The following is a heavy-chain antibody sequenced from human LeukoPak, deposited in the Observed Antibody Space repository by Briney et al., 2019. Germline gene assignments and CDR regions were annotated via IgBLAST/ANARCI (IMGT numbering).Heavy chain of an antibody. CDR3: ARVRTGWIQLRDYWFDP. D-gene: IGHD5-18*01. J-gene: IGHJ5*02. CDR1: GGSISSYY. V-gene: IGHV4-59*01. CDR2: IYYSGST. Sequence: PSETLSLTCTASGGSISSYYWSWIRQPPGKGLEWIGYIYYSGSTNYNPSLKSRVTISVDTSKNQFSLKLSSVTAADTAVYYCARVRTGWIQLRDYWFDPWGQGTLVTVSS.